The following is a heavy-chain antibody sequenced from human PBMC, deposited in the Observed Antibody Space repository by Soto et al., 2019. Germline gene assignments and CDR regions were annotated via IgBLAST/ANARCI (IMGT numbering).Heavy chain of an antibody. CDR2: IKRRGRP. V-gene: IGHV4-34*01. CDR3: VRGRRADYYYRCRYSPYFRQ. Sequence: PSETLSITCAVYGGSSSGYYWSWIRQPPGKGLEWIWEIKRRGRPTDHPHLQNPLNISVDSSKHQYSLKLSSVTAWEQAVYYCVRGRRADYYYRCRYSPYFRQWGRGPLGNVSP. CDR1: GGSSSGYY. D-gene: IGHD3-22*01. J-gene: IGHJ2*01.